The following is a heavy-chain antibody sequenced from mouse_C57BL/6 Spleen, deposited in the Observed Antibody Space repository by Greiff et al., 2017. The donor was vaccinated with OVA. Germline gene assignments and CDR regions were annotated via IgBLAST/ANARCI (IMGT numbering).Heavy chain of an antibody. CDR2: IYPGSGNT. Sequence: QVQLKQSGAELVRPGASVKLSCKASGYTFTDYYINWVKQRPGQGLEWIARIYPGSGNTYYNEKFKGKATLTAEKSSSTAYMQLSSLTSEDSAVYFCASGYYSYDGGFAYWGQGTLVTVSA. CDR3: ASGYYSYDGGFAY. V-gene: IGHV1-76*01. D-gene: IGHD2-12*01. J-gene: IGHJ3*01. CDR1: GYTFTDYY.